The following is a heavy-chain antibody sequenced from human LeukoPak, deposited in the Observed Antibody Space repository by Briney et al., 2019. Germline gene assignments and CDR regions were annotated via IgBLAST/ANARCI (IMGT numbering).Heavy chain of an antibody. CDR1: GGSISSSSYY. D-gene: IGHD6-13*01. CDR3: AREGMGSTWTANWFDP. V-gene: IGHV4-39*02. J-gene: IGHJ5*02. CDR2: IYYSGST. Sequence: PSETLSLTCTVSGGSISSSSYYWGWIRQPPGKGLEWIGSIYYSGSTYYNPSLKSRVTISVDTSKNQFSLKLSSVTAADTAVYYCAREGMGSTWTANWFDPWGQGIPVTVSS.